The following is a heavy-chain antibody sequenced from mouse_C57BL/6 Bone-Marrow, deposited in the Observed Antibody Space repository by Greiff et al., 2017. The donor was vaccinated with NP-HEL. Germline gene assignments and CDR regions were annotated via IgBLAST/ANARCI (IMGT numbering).Heavy chain of an antibody. CDR3: ARRYYDYDYAMDY. V-gene: IGHV1-50*01. Sequence: QVQLQQPGAELVKPGASVKLSCKASGYTFTSYWMQWVKQRPGQGLEWIGEIDPSDSYTNYNQKFKGKATLTVDTSSSTAYMQLSSLTSEDSAVYYCARRYYDYDYAMDYWGQGTSVTVSS. CDR1: GYTFTSYW. D-gene: IGHD2-4*01. CDR2: IDPSDSYT. J-gene: IGHJ4*01.